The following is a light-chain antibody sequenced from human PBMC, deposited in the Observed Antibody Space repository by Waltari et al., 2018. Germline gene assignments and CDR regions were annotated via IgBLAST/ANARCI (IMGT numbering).Light chain of an antibody. V-gene: IGLV1-40*01. CDR3: QSYDSDLRGV. J-gene: IGLJ2*01. CDR1: SPTIGADFD. Sequence: QSVLTQPPSVSGAPGQRVTISCTGTSPTIGADFDLHWYQQHSGTAPKLLIEGSSYRPSGVPDRFSGDKSGTSASLAITGLQAEDDAYYYCQSYDSDLRGVFGGGTKLTVL. CDR2: GSS.